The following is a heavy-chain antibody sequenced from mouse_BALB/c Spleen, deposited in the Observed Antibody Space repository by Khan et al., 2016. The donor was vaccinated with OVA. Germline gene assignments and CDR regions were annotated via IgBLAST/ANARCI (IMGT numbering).Heavy chain of an antibody. J-gene: IGHJ3*01. CDR1: GFNIKDYY. V-gene: IGHV14-1*02. CDR2: IDPENGNT. CDR3: TRDGYSPWFVY. Sequence: VQLQQSGAELVRPGALVKLSCKASGFNIKDYYIHWVKQRPEQGLAWIGWIDPENGNTIYDPKFQGKATITADTSSNTAYLQLSSLTSEDTAVYYCTRDGYSPWFVYWGQGTLVTVSA. D-gene: IGHD2-3*01.